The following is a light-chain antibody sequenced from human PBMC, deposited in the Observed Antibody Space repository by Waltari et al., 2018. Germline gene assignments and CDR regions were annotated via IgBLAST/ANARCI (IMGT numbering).Light chain of an antibody. V-gene: IGLV1-44*01. CDR3: AAWDDTLNGYV. Sequence: QSVLTQAPSASGTPGQRVTISCSGSSSNIGSNDVNWYQQLPGTTPKLLIYNNDQRPSGFPDRFSGSKSGTSGSLAISGRQSEDEADYYCAAWDDTLNGYVFGTGTKATVL. CDR2: NND. J-gene: IGLJ1*01. CDR1: SSNIGSND.